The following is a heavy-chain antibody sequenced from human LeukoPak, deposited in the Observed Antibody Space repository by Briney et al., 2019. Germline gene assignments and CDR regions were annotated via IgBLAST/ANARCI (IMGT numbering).Heavy chain of an antibody. CDR1: GGSFSGYY. CDR3: ARSGGQQLELDY. Sequence: SETLSLTCAVYGGSFSGYYWSWIRQPPGKGLEWIGEINHSGSTNYNPSLKSRVTTSVDTSKNQFSLKLSSVTAADTAVYYCARSGGQQLELDYWGQGTLVTVSS. V-gene: IGHV4-34*01. J-gene: IGHJ4*02. CDR2: INHSGST. D-gene: IGHD6-13*01.